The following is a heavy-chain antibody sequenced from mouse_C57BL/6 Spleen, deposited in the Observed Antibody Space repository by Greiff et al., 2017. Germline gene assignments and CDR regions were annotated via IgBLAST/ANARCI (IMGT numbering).Heavy chain of an antibody. CDR1: GYAFSSYW. J-gene: IGHJ2*01. Sequence: QVQLKESGAELVKPGASVKISCKASGYAFSSYWMNWVKQRPGKGLEWIGQIYPGDGDTNYNGKFKGKATLTADKSSSTAYMQLSSLTSEDSAVYFCARYGYYGSSSYFDYWGQGTTLTVSS. CDR3: ARYGYYGSSSYFDY. V-gene: IGHV1-80*01. D-gene: IGHD1-1*01. CDR2: IYPGDGDT.